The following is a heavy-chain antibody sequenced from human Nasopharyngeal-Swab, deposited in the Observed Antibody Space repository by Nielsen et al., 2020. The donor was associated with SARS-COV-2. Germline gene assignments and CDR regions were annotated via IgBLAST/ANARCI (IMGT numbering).Heavy chain of an antibody. Sequence: ETLSLPCAVYGGSFSGYYWSWIRQPPGKGLEWIGEINHSGSTNYNPSLKSRVTISVDTSKNQFSLKLSSVTAADTALYYCARGPVVAYCGGDCYSEVILPGFDYWGQGTLVTVSS. CDR1: GGSFSGYY. D-gene: IGHD2-21*02. CDR2: INHSGST. J-gene: IGHJ4*02. V-gene: IGHV4-34*01. CDR3: ARGPVVAYCGGDCYSEVILPGFDY.